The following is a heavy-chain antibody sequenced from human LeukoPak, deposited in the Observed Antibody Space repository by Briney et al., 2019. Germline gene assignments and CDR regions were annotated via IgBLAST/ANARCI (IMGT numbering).Heavy chain of an antibody. V-gene: IGHV3-48*01. CDR2: ISSSSSTI. Sequence: GGSLRLSCAASGFTFSSYAMSWVRQAPGKGLEWVSYISSSSSTIYYADSVKGRFTISRDNAKNSLYLQMNSLRAEDTAVYYCARDPVGATTPEYFQHWGQGTLVTVSS. CDR1: GFTFSSYA. J-gene: IGHJ1*01. D-gene: IGHD1-26*01. CDR3: ARDPVGATTPEYFQH.